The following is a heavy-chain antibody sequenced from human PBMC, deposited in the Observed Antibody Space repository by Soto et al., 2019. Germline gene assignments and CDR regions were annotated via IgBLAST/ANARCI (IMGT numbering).Heavy chain of an antibody. J-gene: IGHJ4*02. CDR2: IHYSGST. D-gene: IGHD2-21*02. V-gene: IGHV4-59*01. CDR1: GGSISSYY. CDR3: ARATLQVTGIPYYFDY. Sequence: TCTVSGGSISSYYWSWIRQTPGKGLEWIGYIHYSGSTNYNPSLKSRVTMSVDTSKNQFSLRLSSVTAADTALYYCARATLQVTGIPYYFDYWGQGSLVTVSS.